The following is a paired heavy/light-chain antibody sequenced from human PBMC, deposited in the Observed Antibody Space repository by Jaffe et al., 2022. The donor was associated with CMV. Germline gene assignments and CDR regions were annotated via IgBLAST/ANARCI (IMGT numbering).Heavy chain of an antibody. J-gene: IGHJ3*02. CDR1: GYSFTSYW. Sequence: EVQLVQSGAEVKKPGESLKISCKGSGYSFTSYWIGWVRQMPGKGLEWMGIIYPGDSDTRYSPSFQGQVTISADKSISTAYLQWSSLKASDTAMYYCARRPSGIAVAALPFDAFDIWGQGTMVTVSS. V-gene: IGHV5-51*01. CDR2: IYPGDSDT. D-gene: IGHD6-19*01. CDR3: ARRPSGIAVAALPFDAFDI.
Light chain of an antibody. J-gene: IGLJ1*01. V-gene: IGLV2-23*02. CDR1: SSDVGSYNL. CDR3: CSYAGSRDV. Sequence: QSALTQPASVSGSPGQSITISCTGTSSDVGSYNLVSWYQQHPGKAPKLMIYEVSKRPSGVSNRFSGSKSGNTASLTISGLQAEDEADYYCCSYAGSRDVFGTGTKVTVL. CDR2: EVS.